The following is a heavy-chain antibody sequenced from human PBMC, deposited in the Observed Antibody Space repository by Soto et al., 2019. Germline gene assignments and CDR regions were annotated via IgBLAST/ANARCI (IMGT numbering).Heavy chain of an antibody. J-gene: IGHJ5*02. D-gene: IGHD3-10*01. CDR1: GFTFSSYG. Sequence: GGSLRLSCAASGFTFSSYGMHWVRQAPGKGLEWVAVIWYDGSNKYYADSVKGRFTISRDNSQNTLYLQMNSLRAEDTAVYYCARGSFVQEDSGSYYNWGYNWFDPWGHGT. CDR2: IWYDGSNK. CDR3: ARGSFVQEDSGSYYNWGYNWFDP. V-gene: IGHV3-33*01.